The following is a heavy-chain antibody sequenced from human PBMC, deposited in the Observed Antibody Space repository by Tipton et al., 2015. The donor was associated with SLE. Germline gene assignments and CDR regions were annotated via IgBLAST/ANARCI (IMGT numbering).Heavy chain of an antibody. D-gene: IGHD3-22*01. CDR1: GGSISSHY. CDR3: AREGYYDNSGYYPLFDS. Sequence: TLSLTCTVSGGSISSHYWSWIRQPPGKGLEWIGDMYTSGSTDYNPSLKSRVTISSDTPKNQFSLKLSSVTAADTAVYYCAREGYYDNSGYYPLFDSWGQGILVTVSS. CDR2: MYTSGST. J-gene: IGHJ4*01. V-gene: IGHV4-59*11.